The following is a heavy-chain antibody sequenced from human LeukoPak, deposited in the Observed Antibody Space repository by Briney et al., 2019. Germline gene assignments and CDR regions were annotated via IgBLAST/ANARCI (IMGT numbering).Heavy chain of an antibody. J-gene: IGHJ4*02. CDR3: ASSRAARPIGYFDY. CDR1: GFTVSSNY. Sequence: GGSLRLSCAASGFTVSSNYMSWVRQAPGKGLEWVSVIYSGGSTYYADSVKGRFTISRHSSKNTLYLQMNSLRAEDTAVYYCASSRAARPIGYFDYWGQGTLVTVSS. V-gene: IGHV3-53*04. CDR2: IYSGGST. D-gene: IGHD6-6*01.